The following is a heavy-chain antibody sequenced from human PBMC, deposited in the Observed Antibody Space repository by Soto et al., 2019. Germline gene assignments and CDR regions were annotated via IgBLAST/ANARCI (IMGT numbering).Heavy chain of an antibody. D-gene: IGHD2-15*01. CDR1: GFTFSNAW. CDR3: TTDIVVVAGIFDY. CDR2: IKSKTDGGTT. Sequence: PGGSLRLSCAASGFTFSNAWMSWVRQAPGKGLEWVGRIKSKTDGGTTDYAAPVKGRFTISRDDSKNTLYLQMNSLKTEDTAVYYCTTDIVVVAGIFDYWGQGTLVTVSS. J-gene: IGHJ4*02. V-gene: IGHV3-15*01.